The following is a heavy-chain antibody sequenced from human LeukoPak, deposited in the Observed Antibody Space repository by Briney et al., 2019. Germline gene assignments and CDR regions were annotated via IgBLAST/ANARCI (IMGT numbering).Heavy chain of an antibody. D-gene: IGHD1-7*01. V-gene: IGHV4-39*01. CDR1: GGSISSSSYY. J-gene: IGHJ4*02. CDR3: ARTTEYNWIYRYYFDY. CDR2: IYYRGST. Sequence: KPSETLSLTCTVSGGSISSSSYYWGWIRQPPGKGLEWIGGIYYRGSTYYNPSLKSRVTISVDTSKNQFSLKLSSVTAADTAVYYCARTTEYNWIYRYYFDYWGQGTQVTVSS.